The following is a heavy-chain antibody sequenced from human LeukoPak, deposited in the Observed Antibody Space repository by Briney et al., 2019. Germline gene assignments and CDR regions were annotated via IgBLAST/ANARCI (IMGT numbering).Heavy chain of an antibody. D-gene: IGHD2-15*01. CDR1: GFTFSSYS. J-gene: IGHJ3*02. CDR2: ISSSSSYI. CDR3: ARDPGYCSGGSCYYAFDI. V-gene: IGHV3-21*01. Sequence: GGSLRLSCAASGFTFSSYSMNWVRQAPGKGLEWVSSISSSSSYIYYADSVKGRFTISRDNAENSLYLQMNSLRAEDTAVYYCARDPGYCSGGSCYYAFDIWGQGTMVTVSS.